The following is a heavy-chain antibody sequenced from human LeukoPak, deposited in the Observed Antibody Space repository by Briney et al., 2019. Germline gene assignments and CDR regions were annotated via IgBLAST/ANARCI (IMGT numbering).Heavy chain of an antibody. D-gene: IGHD3-22*01. CDR3: AGNYYDHFDY. J-gene: IGHJ4*02. CDR2: ISSSGSTI. Sequence: PGGSLRLSCAASGFTFSSYEMNWVRQAPGKGLEWVSYISSSGSTIYYADSVKGRFTISRDNAKNSLYLQMNSLRAEDTAVYYCAGNYYDHFDYWGQGTLVTVSS. CDR1: GFTFSSYE. V-gene: IGHV3-48*03.